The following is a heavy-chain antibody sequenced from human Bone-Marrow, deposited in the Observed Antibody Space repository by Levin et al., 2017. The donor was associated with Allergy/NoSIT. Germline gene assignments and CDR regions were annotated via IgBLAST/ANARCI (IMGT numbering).Heavy chain of an antibody. J-gene: IGHJ6*02. D-gene: IGHD3-10*01. CDR1: GGSFSGYY. V-gene: IGHV4-34*01. CDR2: INHSGST. CDR3: VGFGENGMDV. Sequence: SETLSLTCAVYGGSFSGYYWSWIRQPPGKGLEWIGEINHSGSTNYNPSLKSRVTISVDTSKNQFSLKLSSVTAADTAVYYCVGFGENGMDVWGQGTTVTVSS.